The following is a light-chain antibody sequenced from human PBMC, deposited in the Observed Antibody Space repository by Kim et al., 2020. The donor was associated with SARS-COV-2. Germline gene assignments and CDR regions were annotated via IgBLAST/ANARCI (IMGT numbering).Light chain of an antibody. V-gene: IGKV1-17*01. CDR3: LQHKTCPVT. J-gene: IGKJ5*01. CDR2: GAS. CDR1: QDIRND. Sequence: ASVGDRVTIACRASQDIRNDLGWYQQNPGRAPKRLIYGASNLQSGVPSRFSGSGSGTEFTLTISSLQPEDFSTYFCLQHKTCPVTLGQGTRLEIK.